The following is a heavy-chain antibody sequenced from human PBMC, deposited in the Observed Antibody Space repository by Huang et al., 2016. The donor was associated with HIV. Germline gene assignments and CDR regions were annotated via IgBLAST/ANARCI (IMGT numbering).Heavy chain of an antibody. CDR2: IYWDDDR. D-gene: IGHD6-19*01. CDR3: AYRPPRGALAGTTFDY. CDR1: GFSLSSSGVG. Sequence: QIALKESGPTLVKPKQTLTLTCSFSGFSLSSSGVGVGWIRQPPGKALEWLAIIYWDDDRRYNPSLRTRLAVTRDTSKNHIVLTLTNMDPVDAGTYYCAYRPPRGALAGTTFDYWGQGALVTVSS. V-gene: IGHV2-5*02. J-gene: IGHJ4*02.